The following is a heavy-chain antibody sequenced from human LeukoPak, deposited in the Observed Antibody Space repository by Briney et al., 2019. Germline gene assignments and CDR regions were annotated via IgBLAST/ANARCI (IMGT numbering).Heavy chain of an antibody. V-gene: IGHV4-59*01. J-gene: IGHJ4*02. CDR2: IYYSGST. CDR3: ARRKGFYFDY. D-gene: IGHD1-14*01. Sequence: SETLSLTCTVSGGSISSYYWSWIRQPPGKGLEWIGYIYYSGSTNYNPSLKSRVTISVDTSKDQFSLKLSSVTAADTAVYYCARRKGFYFDYWGQGTLVTVSS. CDR1: GGSISSYY.